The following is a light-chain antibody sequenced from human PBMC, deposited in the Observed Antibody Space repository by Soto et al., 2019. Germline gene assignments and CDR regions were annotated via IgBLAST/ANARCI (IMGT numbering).Light chain of an antibody. V-gene: IGLV1-47*01. CDR1: FSNIGSNF. CDR3: AAWDDSLSGVV. Sequence: QSVLTQPPSASGTPGQTVTISCSGRFSNIGSNFLYWYQQLPGTASKLLIYRNNERPSGVPDRFSASKSGTSASLAISGLRSEDEADYHCAAWDDSLSGVVFGGGTKLTVL. J-gene: IGLJ3*02. CDR2: RNN.